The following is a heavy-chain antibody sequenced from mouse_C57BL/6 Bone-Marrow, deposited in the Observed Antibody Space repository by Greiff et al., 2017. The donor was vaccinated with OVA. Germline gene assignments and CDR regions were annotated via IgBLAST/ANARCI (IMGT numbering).Heavy chain of an antibody. Sequence: DVKLEESGEGLVKPGGSLKLSCAASGFTFSSYAMSWVRQTPEKRLEWVAYISSGGDYIYYADTVKGRFTISRDNARNTLYLQMSSLKSEDTAMYYCTRDPFYDYDWAYWGQGTLVTVSA. J-gene: IGHJ3*01. CDR2: ISSGGDYI. CDR3: TRDPFYDYDWAY. V-gene: IGHV5-9-1*02. CDR1: GFTFSSYA. D-gene: IGHD2-4*01.